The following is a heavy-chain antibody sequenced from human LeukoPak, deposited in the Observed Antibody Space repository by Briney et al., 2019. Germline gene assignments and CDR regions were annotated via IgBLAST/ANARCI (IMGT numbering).Heavy chain of an antibody. J-gene: IGHJ4*02. CDR2: ISYDGSNK. V-gene: IGHV3-30*18. CDR1: GFTFSSYG. Sequence: GGSLRLSCAASGFTFSSYGMHWVRQAPGKGLEWVAVISYDGSNKYYADSVKGRFTISRDNSKNTLYLQMNSLRAEDTAAYYCAKDRLLGADAFDYWGQGTLVTVSS. D-gene: IGHD1-26*01. CDR3: AKDRLLGADAFDY.